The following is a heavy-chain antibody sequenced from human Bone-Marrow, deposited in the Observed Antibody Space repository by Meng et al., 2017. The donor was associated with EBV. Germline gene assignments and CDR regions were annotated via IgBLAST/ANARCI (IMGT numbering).Heavy chain of an antibody. V-gene: IGHV3-11*01. CDR1: GFTFTDFY. CDR3: ARSISGYYRY. Sequence: QVQLVESGGGLVMPGGSLRLSCAASGFTFTDFYMNWIRQAPGKGPEWISYIGSSGTTVYYADSVKGRFTISRDNAKNSLFLQMNSLTVEDTALYYCARSISGYYRYWGQGTLVTVSS. D-gene: IGHD3-22*01. CDR2: IGSSGTTV. J-gene: IGHJ4*02.